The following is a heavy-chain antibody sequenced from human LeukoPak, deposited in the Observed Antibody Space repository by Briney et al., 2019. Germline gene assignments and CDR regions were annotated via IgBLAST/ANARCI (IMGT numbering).Heavy chain of an antibody. V-gene: IGHV3-21*01. J-gene: IGHJ4*02. CDR3: ARTGYCSGGSCYFDFDY. D-gene: IGHD2-15*01. Sequence: NPGGSLRLSCAASGFTFSSYSMNWVRQAPGKGLEWVSSISSSSSYIYYADSVKGRFTISRDNAKNSLYLQMNSLRAEGTAVYYCARTGYCSGGSCYFDFDYWGQGTLVTVSS. CDR1: GFTFSSYS. CDR2: ISSSSSYI.